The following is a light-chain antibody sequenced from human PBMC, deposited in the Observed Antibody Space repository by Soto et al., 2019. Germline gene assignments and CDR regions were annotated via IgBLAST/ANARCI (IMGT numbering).Light chain of an antibody. CDR1: SSDVGNYNF. V-gene: IGLV2-23*02. CDR3: CSYAGSNAWV. Sequence: QSALTQPASVSGSPGQSITISCTGTSSDVGNYNFVSWYQQHPGKAPKLMIYEVSERPSGVSNRFSGSKSGNTASLTISGLQGEDEAVYYCCSYAGSNAWVFGGGTKLTVL. J-gene: IGLJ3*02. CDR2: EVS.